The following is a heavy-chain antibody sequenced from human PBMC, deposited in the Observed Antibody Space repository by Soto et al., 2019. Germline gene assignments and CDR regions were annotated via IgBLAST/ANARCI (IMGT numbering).Heavy chain of an antibody. CDR3: AREGYSSGWHYYYGMDV. D-gene: IGHD6-19*01. Sequence: PSQTLSLTCAISGDSVSSNSAAWNWIRQSPSRGLEWLGRTYYRSKWYNDYAVSVKSRITINPDTSKNQFSLQLNSVTPEDTAVYYCAREGYSSGWHYYYGMDVCGQRTTVTVSS. V-gene: IGHV6-1*01. CDR2: TYYRSKWYN. J-gene: IGHJ6*02. CDR1: GDSVSSNSAA.